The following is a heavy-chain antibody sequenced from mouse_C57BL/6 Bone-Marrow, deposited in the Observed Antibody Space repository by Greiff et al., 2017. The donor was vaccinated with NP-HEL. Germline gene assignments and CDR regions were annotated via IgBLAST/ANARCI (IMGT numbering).Heavy chain of an antibody. CDR1: GYAFSSSW. V-gene: IGHV1-82*01. J-gene: IGHJ4*01. CDR2: IYPGDGDT. Sequence: QVTLKESGPELVKPGASVKISCKASGYAFSSSWMNWVKQRPGKGLEWIGRIYPGDGDTNYNGKFKGKATLTADKSSSTAYMQLSSLTSEDSAVYFCASGEYYGSTLYYAMDYWGQGTSVTVSS. CDR3: ASGEYYGSTLYYAMDY. D-gene: IGHD1-1*01.